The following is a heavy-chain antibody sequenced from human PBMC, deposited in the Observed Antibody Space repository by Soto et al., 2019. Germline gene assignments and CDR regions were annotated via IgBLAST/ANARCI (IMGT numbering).Heavy chain of an antibody. CDR1: GGTFSSYA. V-gene: IGHV1-69*01. CDR2: IIPIFGTA. CDR3: ARSGAYDSSGYYYDYYYYGMDV. J-gene: IGHJ6*02. Sequence: QVQLVQSGAEVKKPGSSVKVSCKASGGTFSSYAISWVRQAPGQGLEWMGGIIPIFGTANYAQKFQGRVTITADESTSTPYMELSSLRSEDTAVYYCARSGAYDSSGYYYDYYYYGMDVWGQGTTVTVSS. D-gene: IGHD3-22*01.